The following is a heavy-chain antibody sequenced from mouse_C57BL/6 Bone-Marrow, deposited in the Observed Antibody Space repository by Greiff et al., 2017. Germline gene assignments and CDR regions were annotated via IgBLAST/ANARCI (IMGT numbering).Heavy chain of an antibody. J-gene: IGHJ2*01. CDR2: INPNNGGT. Sequence: VQLQQSGPELVKPGASVKISCKASGYTFTDYYMNWVKQSHGKSLEWLGDINPNNGGTSSNQKFKGKATLTVYKSSSTAYMELRSLTSEDSAVYYCARVTTVVAYYFDDWGQGTTLTVAA. V-gene: IGHV1-26*01. D-gene: IGHD1-1*01. CDR1: GYTFTDYY. CDR3: ARVTTVVAYYFDD.